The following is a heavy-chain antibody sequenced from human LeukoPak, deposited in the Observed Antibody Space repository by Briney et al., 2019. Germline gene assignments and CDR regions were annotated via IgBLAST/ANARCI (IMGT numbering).Heavy chain of an antibody. V-gene: IGHV3-49*04. CDR2: IRTKAYGETT. CDR3: GRYLLRSVGSTGLDF. J-gene: IGHJ4*02. D-gene: IGHD1-26*01. CDR1: GFTLADHA. Sequence: PGGSLRLSCIASGFTLADHAMSWVRQAPGKGLEWVGFIRTKAYGETTEYAASVKGRFTILRDDSTNIAYLQMNGLKAEDTAVYYCGRYLLRSVGSTGLDFWGQGTLVTVAS.